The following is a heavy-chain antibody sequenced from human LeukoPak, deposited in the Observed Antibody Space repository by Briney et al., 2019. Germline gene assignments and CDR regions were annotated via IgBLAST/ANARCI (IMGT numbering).Heavy chain of an antibody. CDR3: ARDRYCSSTTCHDAFDI. D-gene: IGHD2-2*01. Sequence: GGSLRLSCAGSGFTFSSYAMNWVRQAPGKGLEWVAVISYDGSNKYYADSVKGRFTISRDNSKNTLYLQMNSLRPEDTAVYYCARDRYCSSTTCHDAFDIWGQGTVVTVSS. CDR2: ISYDGSNK. CDR1: GFTFSSYA. V-gene: IGHV3-30-3*01. J-gene: IGHJ3*02.